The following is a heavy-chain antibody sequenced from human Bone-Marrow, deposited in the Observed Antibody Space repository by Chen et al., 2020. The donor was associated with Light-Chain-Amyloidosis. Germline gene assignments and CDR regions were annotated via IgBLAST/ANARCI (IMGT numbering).Heavy chain of an antibody. J-gene: IGHJ4*02. CDR2: INHSGST. Sequence: QVQLQQWGAGLLKPSETLSLTCAVYGGSFSGYYWSWIRQPPGKGLEWIGEINHSGSTNYNPSLKSRGTISVDTSKNQFSLKLSSVTAADTAVYYCAGGPSRITIFGVVITRGYFDYWGQGTLVTVSS. V-gene: IGHV4-34*01. CDR1: GGSFSGYY. D-gene: IGHD3-3*01. CDR3: AGGPSRITIFGVVITRGYFDY.